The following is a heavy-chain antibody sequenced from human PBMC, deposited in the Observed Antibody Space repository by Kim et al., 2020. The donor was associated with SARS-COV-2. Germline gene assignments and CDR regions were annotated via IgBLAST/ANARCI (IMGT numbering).Heavy chain of an antibody. Sequence: SGPTLVNPTQTLTLTCTLSGFSLNTTGMCINWIRQPPGKALEWLALIQWDDHKYYSASLKTRLTVSKDTSKNLVVLTMTNTDPVDTATYFCARGQVFTSSWGGSYYYYYCMDAWGQGTSVTVSS. CDR2: IQWDDHK. CDR1: GFSLNTTGMC. D-gene: IGHD6-13*01. CDR3: ARGQVFTSSWGGSYYYYYCMDA. J-gene: IGHJ6*02. V-gene: IGHV2-70*01.